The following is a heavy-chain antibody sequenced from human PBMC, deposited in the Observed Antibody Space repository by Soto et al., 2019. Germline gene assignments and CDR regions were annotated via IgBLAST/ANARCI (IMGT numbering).Heavy chain of an antibody. D-gene: IGHD3-10*01. CDR2: ISSGTNYE. J-gene: IGHJ4*02. Sequence: GGSLRLSCAASGITFTTYSMKWVRQAPGKGLEWVSSISSGTNYEYYADSVKGRFTISRDNAESSVYLQMNSLRAEDTAVYYCARDHDYDRVYDSGSSMRGQGTLVTVSS. CDR3: ARDHDYDRVYDSGSSM. CDR1: GITFTTYS. V-gene: IGHV3-21*01.